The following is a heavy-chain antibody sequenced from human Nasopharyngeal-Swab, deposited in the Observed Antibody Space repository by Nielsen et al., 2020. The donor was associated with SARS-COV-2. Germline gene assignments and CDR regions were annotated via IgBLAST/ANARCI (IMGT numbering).Heavy chain of an antibody. CDR3: ARAGWFGEYDFDY. V-gene: IGHV3-48*04. D-gene: IGHD3-10*01. CDR1: GFTFSSYS. CDR2: ISSSSSTI. Sequence: GESLKISCAASGFTFSSYSMNWVRQAPGKGLEWVSYISSSSSTIYYADSVKGRFTISRDNAKNSLYLQMNSLRAEDTAVYYCARAGWFGEYDFDYWGQGTLVSVSS. J-gene: IGHJ4*02.